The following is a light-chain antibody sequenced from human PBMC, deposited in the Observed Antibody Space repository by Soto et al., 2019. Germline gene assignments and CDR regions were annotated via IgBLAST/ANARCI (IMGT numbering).Light chain of an antibody. CDR3: QHYNDYSSV. Sequence: DIQMTQSPSTLSASIGDRVTITCRASQSVDTWLAWYQQKPGKAPKLLIYKASSLQTGVPSTFSGGGSGTAFTLTISSLQPDDFVTYYCQHYNDYSSVFGQGTKVEIK. J-gene: IGKJ1*01. V-gene: IGKV1-5*03. CDR2: KAS. CDR1: QSVDTW.